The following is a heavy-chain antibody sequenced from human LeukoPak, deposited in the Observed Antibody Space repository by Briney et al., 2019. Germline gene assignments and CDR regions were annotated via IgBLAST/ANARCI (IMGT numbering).Heavy chain of an antibody. D-gene: IGHD3-22*01. J-gene: IGHJ3*02. CDR2: ITSSSSNV. CDR3: ARDLSGRYYGAFDI. CDR1: GFTFSNAW. Sequence: GGSLRLSCAASGFTFSNAWINWVRQAPGKGLEWVSSITSSSSNVFYADSVKGRFTISRDNAKNSLYLQMNSLRAEDTAIYYCARDLSGRYYGAFDIWGQGTMVIVSS. V-gene: IGHV3-21*01.